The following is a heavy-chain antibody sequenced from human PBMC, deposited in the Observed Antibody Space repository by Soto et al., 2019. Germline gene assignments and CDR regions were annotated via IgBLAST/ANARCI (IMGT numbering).Heavy chain of an antibody. D-gene: IGHD1-1*01. CDR2: IYYSGST. J-gene: IGHJ6*02. Sequence: QVQLQESGPGLVKPSETLSLTCTVSGGSISSYYWSWIRQPPGKGLEWIGYIYYSGSTNYNPSLKSRVTISVDTSKNQFSLKLSSVTAADTAVYYCARGTTDWNDGYYYGMDVWGQGTTVTVSS. CDR3: ARGTTDWNDGYYYGMDV. V-gene: IGHV4-59*01. CDR1: GGSISSYY.